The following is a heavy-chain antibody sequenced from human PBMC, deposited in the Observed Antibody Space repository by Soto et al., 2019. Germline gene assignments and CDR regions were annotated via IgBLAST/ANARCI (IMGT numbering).Heavy chain of an antibody. Sequence: QVQLQQWGAGLLKPSETLSLTCAVYGGSFSGYYWTWIRQPPGTGLEWIGEINHSGSTNYNPSLKSRVTISVDTASEQFSLKLTSVTAADTAVYYCARDKITGLFDYWGQGTLVTVSS. CDR3: ARDKITGLFDY. D-gene: IGHD2-8*02. CDR1: GGSFSGYY. J-gene: IGHJ4*02. CDR2: INHSGST. V-gene: IGHV4-34*01.